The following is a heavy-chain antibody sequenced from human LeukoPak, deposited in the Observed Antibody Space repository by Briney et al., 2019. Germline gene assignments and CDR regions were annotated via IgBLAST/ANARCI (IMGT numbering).Heavy chain of an antibody. CDR2: ISAYNGNT. V-gene: IGHV1-18*04. CDR1: GYTFTSYY. D-gene: IGHD1-26*01. J-gene: IGHJ3*02. CDR3: ARGALEWELLGAFYI. Sequence: ASVKVSCKASGYTFTSYYMHWVRQAPGQGLEWMGWISAYNGNTNYAQKLQGRVTMTTDTTTSTVYMELRSLRSDDTAVYYCARGALEWELLGAFYIWGQGTMVTVSS.